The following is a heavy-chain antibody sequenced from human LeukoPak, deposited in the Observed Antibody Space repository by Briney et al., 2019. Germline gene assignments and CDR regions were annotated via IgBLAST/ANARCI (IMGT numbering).Heavy chain of an antibody. CDR1: GFTFSSYG. CDR2: ISYDGSNK. J-gene: IGHJ5*02. CDR3: AKSEVSGITMVRGVYH. D-gene: IGHD3-10*01. V-gene: IGHV3-30*18. Sequence: GGSLRLSCAASGFTFSSYGMHWVRQAPGKGLEWVAVISYDGSNKYYADSVKGRFTISRDNSKDTLYLQMSSLRAEDTAVYYCAKSEVSGITMVRGVYHWGQGTLVTVSS.